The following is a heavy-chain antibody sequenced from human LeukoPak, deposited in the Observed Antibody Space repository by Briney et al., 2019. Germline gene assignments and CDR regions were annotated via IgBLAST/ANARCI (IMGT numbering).Heavy chain of an antibody. Sequence: GASVKVSCKASGYTVTGYYMHWVRQAPGQGLEWMGRINPNSGGTNYAQKFQGRVTMTRDTSISTAYMELSRLRSDDTAVYYYARASRAGSGSYGYWGQGTLVTVSS. J-gene: IGHJ4*02. CDR1: GYTVTGYY. CDR3: ARASRAGSGSYGY. CDR2: INPNSGGT. D-gene: IGHD3-10*01. V-gene: IGHV1-2*02.